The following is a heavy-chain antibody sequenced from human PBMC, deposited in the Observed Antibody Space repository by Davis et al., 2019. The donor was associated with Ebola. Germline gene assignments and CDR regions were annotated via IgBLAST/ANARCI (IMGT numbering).Heavy chain of an antibody. Sequence: SVKVSCKASGGTFSSYAISWVRQAPGQGLEWMGGIIPILGIANYAQKFQGRVTITADESTSTAYMELSSLRSEDTAVYYCARTGVVIAQYYFDYWGQGTLVTVSS. CDR2: IIPILGIA. J-gene: IGHJ4*02. D-gene: IGHD2-21*01. V-gene: IGHV1-69*10. CDR3: ARTGVVIAQYYFDY. CDR1: GGTFSSYA.